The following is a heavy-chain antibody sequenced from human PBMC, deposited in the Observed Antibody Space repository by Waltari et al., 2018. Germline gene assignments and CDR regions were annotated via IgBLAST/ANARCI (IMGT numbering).Heavy chain of an antibody. Sequence: QLQLQESGPRLVKPAETLSLTCTVSGDSVSSGPYFWAWIRQPPGKGLEWLGSMFYSGTTCHNSSLKSRVTISVDTSKNQDSLQLKSVTAADTAVYFCARDRSGTINSFDPWGRGTLVTVSS. J-gene: IGHJ5*02. V-gene: IGHV4-39*07. CDR1: GDSVSSGPYF. D-gene: IGHD1-26*01. CDR3: ARDRSGTINSFDP. CDR2: MFYSGTT.